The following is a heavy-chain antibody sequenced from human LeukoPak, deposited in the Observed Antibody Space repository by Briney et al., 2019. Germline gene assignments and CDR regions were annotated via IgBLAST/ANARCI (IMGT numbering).Heavy chain of an antibody. CDR1: GYTFTSYY. CDR2: INPSGGST. J-gene: IGHJ4*02. CDR3: ASLRGAYGSGDYFDY. D-gene: IGHD5-12*01. Sequence: ASXXVSCKASGYTFTSYYMHWVRQAPRQGLEWMGIINPSGGSTSYAQKFQGRVTITRDTSTSTVYMELSSLRSEDTAVYYCASLRGAYGSGDYFDYWGQGTLVTVSS. V-gene: IGHV1-46*01.